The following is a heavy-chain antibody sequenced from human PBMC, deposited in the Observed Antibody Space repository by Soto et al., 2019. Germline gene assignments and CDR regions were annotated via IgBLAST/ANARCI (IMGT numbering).Heavy chain of an antibody. J-gene: IGHJ4*02. CDR3: ARDVGYGDYLNKFYF. D-gene: IGHD4-17*01. CDR2: ISAYNGNT. Sequence: ASVKVSCKTSGYTFTSYGISWVRQAPGQGIEWMGWISAYNGNTNYAQKLQGRVTMTTDTSTSTAYMELRSLRSDDTAVYYCARDVGYGDYLNKFYFWSQGTLVTVSS. CDR1: GYTFTSYG. V-gene: IGHV1-18*01.